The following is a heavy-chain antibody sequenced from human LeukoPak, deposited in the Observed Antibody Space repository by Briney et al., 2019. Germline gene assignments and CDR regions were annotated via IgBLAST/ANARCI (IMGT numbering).Heavy chain of an antibody. CDR2: IYTSGST. V-gene: IGHV4-4*07. D-gene: IGHD3-3*01. CDR3: ARERDFWSGFVDY. J-gene: IGHJ4*02. Sequence: SETPSLTCSVSGGSISGYYWSWLRQPAGEGLEWIGRIYTSGSTNYNPSLKSRVTMSVDTSKNLFSLKLSPVTAADTAVYYCARERDFWSGFVDYWGQGTLVTVSS. CDR1: GGSISGYY.